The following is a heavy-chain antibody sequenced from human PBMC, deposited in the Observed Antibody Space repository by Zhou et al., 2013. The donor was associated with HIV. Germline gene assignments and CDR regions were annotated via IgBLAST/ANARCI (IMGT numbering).Heavy chain of an antibody. J-gene: IGHJ6*03. D-gene: IGHD2-2*01. CDR2: INPNSGGT. V-gene: IGHV1-2*06. Sequence: QVQLVQSGAEVKKPGASVKVSCKASGYTFTDYNIHWVRQAPGQGLEWMGRINPNSGGTNYAQKYQGRVTMTRDASINTAYMELNRLKSDDTAVYFCARGHIVVVPAARPLYYYYYMDVWGKGTTVTVSS. CDR3: ARGHIVVVPAARPLYYYYYMDV. CDR1: GYTFTDYN.